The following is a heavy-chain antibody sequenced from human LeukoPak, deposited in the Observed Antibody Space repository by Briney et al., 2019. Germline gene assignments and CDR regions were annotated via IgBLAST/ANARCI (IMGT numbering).Heavy chain of an antibody. CDR1: GFTFSSYS. CDR2: ISGSGGST. V-gene: IGHV3-23*01. J-gene: IGHJ4*02. D-gene: IGHD3-22*01. Sequence: GGSLRLSCAASGFTFSSYSMNWVRQAPGKGLEGVSAISGSGGSTYYADSVKGRFTISRDNSKNTLYLQMNSLRAEDTAVYYCAKTGSRYYDSSGYTDYWGQGTLVTVSS. CDR3: AKTGSRYYDSSGYTDY.